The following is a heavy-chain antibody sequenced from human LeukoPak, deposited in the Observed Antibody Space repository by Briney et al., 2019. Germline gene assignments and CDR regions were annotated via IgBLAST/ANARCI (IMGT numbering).Heavy chain of an antibody. CDR2: FDPEDGET. CDR1: GYTLTELS. CDR3: ATGVPVTYWAYFDY. D-gene: IGHD2-8*02. Sequence: ASVKVSCKVSGYTLTELSMHWVRQAPGKGLEWMGGFDPEDGETIYAQKFQGRVTMTEDTSTDTAYMELSSLRSEDTAVYYCATGVPVTYWAYFDYWGQGTLVTVSS. J-gene: IGHJ4*02. V-gene: IGHV1-24*01.